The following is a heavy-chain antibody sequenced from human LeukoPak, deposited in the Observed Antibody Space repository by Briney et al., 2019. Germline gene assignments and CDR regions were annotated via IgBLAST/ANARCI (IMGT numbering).Heavy chain of an antibody. J-gene: IGHJ4*02. CDR3: ARHRRGSYYCFDY. V-gene: IGHV4-39*01. CDR1: GGSISSYY. CDR2: IYYSGST. Sequence: SETLSLTCTVSGGSISSYYWSWIRQPPGKGLEWIGSIYYSGSTYYNPSLKSRVTISVDTSKNQFSLKLSSVTAADTAVYYCARHRRGSYYCFDYWGQGTLVTVSS. D-gene: IGHD1-26*01.